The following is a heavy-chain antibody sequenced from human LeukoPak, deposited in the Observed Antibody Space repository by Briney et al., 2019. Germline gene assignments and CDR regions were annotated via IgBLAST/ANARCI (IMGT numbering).Heavy chain of an antibody. J-gene: IGHJ3*02. D-gene: IGHD1-14*01. CDR2: INWNGGST. CDR1: GFTFDDYG. V-gene: IGHV3-20*04. Sequence: GGSLRLSCAASGFTFDDYGMSWVRQAPGKELEWVSGINWNGGSTGYADSVKGRFTISRDNAKNSLYLQMNSLRAEDTALYYCARGTEPTWMLETFDIWGQGTMVTVSS. CDR3: ARGTEPTWMLETFDI.